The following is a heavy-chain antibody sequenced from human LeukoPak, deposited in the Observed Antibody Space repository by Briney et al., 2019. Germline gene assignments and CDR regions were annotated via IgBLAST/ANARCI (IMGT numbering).Heavy chain of an antibody. Sequence: PGGPLKLSWAASGFTFISYAMHGVRKAPGRGREGWAVISYDGSNKYYADSVKGRFTISRDNSKNTLYLQMNSLRAEDTAVYYCARSGVVVVPGMDYWGQGTLVTVSS. D-gene: IGHD2-2*01. V-gene: IGHV3-30-3*01. J-gene: IGHJ4*02. CDR1: GFTFISYA. CDR2: ISYDGSNK. CDR3: ARSGVVVVPGMDY.